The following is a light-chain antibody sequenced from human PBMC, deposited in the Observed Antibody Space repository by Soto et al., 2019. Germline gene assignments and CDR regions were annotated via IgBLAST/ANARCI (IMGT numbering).Light chain of an antibody. CDR3: AAWDDTLRARV. CDR2: SND. CDR1: NSNIGRND. V-gene: IGLV1-44*01. J-gene: IGLJ2*01. Sequence: QLVLAQPPSASGTPGQRVTISCSGSNSNIGRNDVTWYQQVPGTAPQCLIYSNDQRPSGVPDRISGSRSGTSASLAISGLQSGGEAEYYCAAWDDTLRARVFGGGTKLTVL.